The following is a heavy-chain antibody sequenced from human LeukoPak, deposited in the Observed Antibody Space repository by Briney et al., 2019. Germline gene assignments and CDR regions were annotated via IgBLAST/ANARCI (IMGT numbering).Heavy chain of an antibody. D-gene: IGHD2-15*01. J-gene: IGHJ3*02. CDR2: INHSGST. V-gene: IGHV4-34*01. Sequence: ETLSLTCAVYGGSFSGYYWSWIRQPPGKGLEWIGEINHSGSTNYNPSLKSRVTISVDTSKNQFSLKLSSVTAADTAVYYCARVLAAATPAFDAFDIWGQGTMVTVSS. CDR3: ARVLAAATPAFDAFDI. CDR1: GGSFSGYY.